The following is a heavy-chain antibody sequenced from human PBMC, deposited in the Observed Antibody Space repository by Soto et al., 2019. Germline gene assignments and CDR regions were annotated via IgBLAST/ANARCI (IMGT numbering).Heavy chain of an antibody. J-gene: IGHJ6*02. CDR1: GGSISSYY. V-gene: IGHV4-59*01. CDR3: ARFSGTMVRGVFWDYYGMDV. CDR2: IYYSGST. Sequence: SETLSLTCTVSGGSISSYYWSWIRQPPGKGLEWIGYIYYSGSTNYNPSLKSRVTISVDTSKNQFSLKLSSVTAADTAVYYCARFSGTMVRGVFWDYYGMDVWGQGTTVTVSS. D-gene: IGHD3-10*01.